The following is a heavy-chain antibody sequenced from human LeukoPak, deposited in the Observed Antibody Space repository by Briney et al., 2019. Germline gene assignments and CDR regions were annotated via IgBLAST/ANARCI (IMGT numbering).Heavy chain of an antibody. CDR2: ISSSSSYI. J-gene: IGHJ4*02. D-gene: IGHD1-26*01. CDR3: ARAGEGATVY. Sequence: PGGSLRLSCAASGFTFSSYSMNWVRRAPGKGLEWVSSISSSSSYIYYADSVKGRFTISRDNAKNSLYLQMNSLRAEDTAVYYCARAGEGATVYWGQGTLVTVSS. CDR1: GFTFSSYS. V-gene: IGHV3-21*01.